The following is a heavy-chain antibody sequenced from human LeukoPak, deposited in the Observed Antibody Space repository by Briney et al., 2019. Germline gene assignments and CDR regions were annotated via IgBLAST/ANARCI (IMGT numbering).Heavy chain of an antibody. J-gene: IGHJ4*02. D-gene: IGHD3-9*01. CDR1: GGSFRGYY. Sequence: SETLSLTCAVHGGSFRGYYWSWIRHPPGKGLEWIGEINHSGSTNYNPSLKSRVTISVDTSKNQFSLTLSSVTAADTAVYYCAREAYYDILAGYDYWGQGTLVTVSS. CDR2: INHSGST. CDR3: AREAYYDILAGYDY. V-gene: IGHV4-34*01.